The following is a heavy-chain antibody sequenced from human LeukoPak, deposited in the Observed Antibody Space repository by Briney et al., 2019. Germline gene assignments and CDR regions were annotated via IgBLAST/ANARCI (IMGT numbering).Heavy chain of an antibody. D-gene: IGHD3/OR15-3a*01. J-gene: IGHJ3*02. CDR2: INTGGTDT. CDR1: GFTFSSFW. CDR3: VRGSFGPDI. Sequence: GGSLRLSCAASGFTFSSFWMHWVRQAPGKGLVWVSRINTGGTDTVYADSVKGRFTISRDNAKNTLYLQMNSLRAEDTAVYYCVRGSFGPDIWGQGTMVTVSS. V-gene: IGHV3-74*01.